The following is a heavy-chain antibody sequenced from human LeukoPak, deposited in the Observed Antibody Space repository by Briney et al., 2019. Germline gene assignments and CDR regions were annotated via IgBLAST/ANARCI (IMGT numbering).Heavy chain of an antibody. CDR3: ARSRGVHYYDSSGYYSFDY. D-gene: IGHD3-22*01. CDR1: GFTFSSYG. J-gene: IGHJ4*02. CDR2: IWYDGSNK. V-gene: IGHV3-33*08. Sequence: PGGSLRLSCAASGFTFSSYGMHWVRQAPGKGLEWVAVIWYDGSNKYYADSVKGRFTISRDNSKNTLYLQMNSLRAEDTAVYYCARSRGVHYYDSSGYYSFDYWGQGTLVTVSS.